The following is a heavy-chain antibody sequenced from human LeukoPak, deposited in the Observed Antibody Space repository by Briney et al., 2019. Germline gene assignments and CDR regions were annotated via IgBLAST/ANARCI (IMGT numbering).Heavy chain of an antibody. CDR3: ARGNLTYYDFWSGYHFDY. CDR1: GYTFTSYY. CDR2: INPSGGST. D-gene: IGHD3-3*01. V-gene: IGHV1-46*03. J-gene: IGHJ4*02. Sequence: GASVKVSCKASGYTFTSYYMHWVQQAPGQGLEWMGIINPSGGSTSYAQKFQGRVTMTRDTSTSTVYMELSSLRSEDTAVYYCARGNLTYYDFWSGYHFDYWGQGTLVTVSS.